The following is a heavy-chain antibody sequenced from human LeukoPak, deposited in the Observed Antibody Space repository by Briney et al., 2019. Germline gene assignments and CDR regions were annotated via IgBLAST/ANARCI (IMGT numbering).Heavy chain of an antibody. D-gene: IGHD3-3*02. CDR2: ISGSGGNT. V-gene: IGHV3-23*01. CDR1: GFTFSTYT. J-gene: IGHJ4*02. CDR3: AKAAFSRTSYFDY. Sequence: PGGSLRLSCAASGFTFSTYTMSWVRQAPGKGLEWVSAISGSGGNTYYADSVKGRFTISRDNSKNTLYLQMDSLRADDTAVYYCAKAAFSRTSYFDYWSQGTLVTASS.